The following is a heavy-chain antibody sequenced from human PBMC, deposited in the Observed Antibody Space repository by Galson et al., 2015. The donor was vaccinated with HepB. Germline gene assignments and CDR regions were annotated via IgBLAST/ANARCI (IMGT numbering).Heavy chain of an antibody. CDR1: GFTFSSYA. D-gene: IGHD5-24*01. Sequence: SLRLSCAASGFTFSSYAMHWVRQAPGKGLEWVAVISYDGSNKYYADSVKGRFTISRDNSKNTLYLQMNSLRAEDTAVYYCARISEGGIEMATIDGYWGQGTLVTVSS. CDR2: ISYDGSNK. V-gene: IGHV3-30*04. J-gene: IGHJ4*02. CDR3: ARISEGGIEMATIDGY.